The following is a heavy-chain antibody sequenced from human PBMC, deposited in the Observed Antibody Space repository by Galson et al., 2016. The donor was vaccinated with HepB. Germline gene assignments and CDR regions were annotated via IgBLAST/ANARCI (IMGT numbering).Heavy chain of an antibody. V-gene: IGHV4-4*02. CDR3: AAHPVDFSY. CDR2: ITPSGGT. J-gene: IGHJ4*02. CDR1: GDSISSPYW. D-gene: IGHD3/OR15-3a*01. Sequence: ETLSLTCAVFGDSISSPYWRSWVRQPPGKGLEWIGEITPSGGTNYNPSLWSRVTISEDRSKNQFSLRLSSVTAADTAVYYCAAHPVDFSYWGQGTLVTVSS.